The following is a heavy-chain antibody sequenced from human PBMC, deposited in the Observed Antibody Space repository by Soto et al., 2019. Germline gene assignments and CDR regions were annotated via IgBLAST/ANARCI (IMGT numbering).Heavy chain of an antibody. CDR2: ISGSGGST. CDR3: AKGIAVALYNWFDP. J-gene: IGHJ5*02. V-gene: IGHV3-23*01. CDR1: GFTFSSYA. D-gene: IGHD6-19*01. Sequence: EGSLRLSCAASGFTFSSYAMSWVRQAPGKGLEWVSAISGSGGSTYYADSVKGRFTISRDNSKNTLYLQMNSLRAEDTAVYYCAKGIAVALYNWFDPWGQGTLVTVSS.